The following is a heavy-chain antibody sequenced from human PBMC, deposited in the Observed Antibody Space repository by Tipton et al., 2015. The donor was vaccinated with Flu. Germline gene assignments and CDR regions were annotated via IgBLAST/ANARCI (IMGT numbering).Heavy chain of an antibody. V-gene: IGHV1-18*04. J-gene: IGHJ6*02. D-gene: IGHD3-10*01. CDR2: ISPYTGNT. CDR3: ARESVQGVVSHYTGMAV. CDR1: GYTFNTYG. Sequence: QLVQSGGELKKPGASVKVSCKASGYTFNTYGVTWVRQAPGQGLEWMGWISPYTGNTNYAPKVRGRFTMTTDTSTSTAYMVLTSLRSDDTAVYYCARESVQGVVSHYTGMAVWGQGTTVTVSS.